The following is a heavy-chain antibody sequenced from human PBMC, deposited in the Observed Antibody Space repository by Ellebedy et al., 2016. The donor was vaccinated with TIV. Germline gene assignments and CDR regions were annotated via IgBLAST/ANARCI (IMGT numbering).Heavy chain of an antibody. D-gene: IGHD1-14*01. J-gene: IGHJ6*02. CDR3: AKSPKDHFYHGLDV. CDR1: GFTFSRYW. CDR2: IIGSGGST. Sequence: GGSLRLSCAASGFTFSRYWMNWVRQAPGKGLEWVSGIIGSGGSTYYVDSVKGRFTISRDNPKNTLFLQMNSLRAEDTAVFYCAKSPKDHFYHGLDVWGQGTTVTVSS. V-gene: IGHV3-23*01.